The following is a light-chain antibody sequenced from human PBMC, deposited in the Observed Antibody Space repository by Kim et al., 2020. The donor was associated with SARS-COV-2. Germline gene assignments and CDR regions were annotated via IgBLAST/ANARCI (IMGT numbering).Light chain of an antibody. CDR2: GNN. Sequence: QRVTIPCTGSTSNIGAGYGVHWYQQLPGTAPKLLIYGNNNRPSGVPDRFSGSKSGTSASLAITGLQAEDEADYYCQSYDNSLRGSVFGGGTQLTVL. CDR3: QSYDNSLRGSV. CDR1: TSNIGAGYG. J-gene: IGLJ2*01. V-gene: IGLV1-40*01.